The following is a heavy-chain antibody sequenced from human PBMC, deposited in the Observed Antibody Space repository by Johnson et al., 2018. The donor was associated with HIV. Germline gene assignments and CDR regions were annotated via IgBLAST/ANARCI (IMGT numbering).Heavy chain of an antibody. CDR3: ARDLAYNSRWTGAFDI. J-gene: IGHJ3*02. CDR1: GFTFSSYA. D-gene: IGHD6-13*01. CDR2: IGYDGSDK. V-gene: IGHV3-30*04. Sequence: VQLVESGGVVVQPGGSLRLSCAASGFTFSSYAMHWVRQAPGKGLEWVAVIGYDGSDKYYADSVKGRVTISRDNPKNTVYLHMNNLRAEDTAVYYCARDLAYNSRWTGAFDIWGQGTMVTVSS.